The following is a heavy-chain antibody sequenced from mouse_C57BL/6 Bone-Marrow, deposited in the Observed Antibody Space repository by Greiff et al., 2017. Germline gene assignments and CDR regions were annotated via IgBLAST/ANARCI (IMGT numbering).Heavy chain of an antibody. J-gene: IGHJ3*01. CDR2: IDPEDGET. CDR1: GFNIKDYY. CDR3: LYDGFAY. Sequence: EVKLQQSGAELVKPGASVKLSCTASGFNIKDYYMHWVKQRTEQGLEWIGRIDPEDGETKYATKFQGKATIPADKSSNTAYLQLSTLTSEDTAVYYCLYDGFAYWGQGTLVTVSA. D-gene: IGHD2-12*01. V-gene: IGHV14-2*01.